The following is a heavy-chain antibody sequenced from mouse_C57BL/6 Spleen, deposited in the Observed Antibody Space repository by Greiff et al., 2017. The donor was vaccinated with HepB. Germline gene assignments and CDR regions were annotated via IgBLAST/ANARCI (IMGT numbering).Heavy chain of an antibody. Sequence: VQLQQPGAELVKPGASVKMSCKACGYTFTSYWITWVKQRPGQGLEWIGDIYPGSGSTNYNEKFKSTATLTVDTSSSTAYMQLSSLTSEDSAVYYCARADGSSPYYYAMDYWGQGTSVTVSS. V-gene: IGHV1-55*01. CDR1: GYTFTSYW. CDR3: ARADGSSPYYYAMDY. D-gene: IGHD1-1*01. J-gene: IGHJ4*01. CDR2: IYPGSGST.